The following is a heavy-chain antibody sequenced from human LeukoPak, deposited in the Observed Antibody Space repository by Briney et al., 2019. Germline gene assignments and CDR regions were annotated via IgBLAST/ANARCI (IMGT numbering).Heavy chain of an antibody. V-gene: IGHV1-18*04. CDR3: ARFSDLRRYSGYEDAFDI. CDR2: ISAYNGNT. Sequence: VASVKVSCKASGYTFTGYYMHWVRQAPGQGLEWMGWISAYNGNTNYAQKLQGRVTMTTDTSTSTAYMELRSLRSDDTAVYYCARFSDLRRYSGYEDAFDIWGQGTMVTVSS. CDR1: GYTFTGYY. D-gene: IGHD5-12*01. J-gene: IGHJ3*02.